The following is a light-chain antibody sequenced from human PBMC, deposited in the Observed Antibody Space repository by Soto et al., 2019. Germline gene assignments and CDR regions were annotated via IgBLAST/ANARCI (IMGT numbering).Light chain of an antibody. CDR2: DAS. V-gene: IGKV1-5*01. Sequence: DIQLTQSPSTLSASVGDRVTITFRASQSISSWLSWYQQKPGKAPKLLIYDASSLESGVPSRFSGSGSGTEFTLTISSLQPDDFATYYCQQDNSYSGTFGQGTKVDI. J-gene: IGKJ1*01. CDR1: QSISSW. CDR3: QQDNSYSGT.